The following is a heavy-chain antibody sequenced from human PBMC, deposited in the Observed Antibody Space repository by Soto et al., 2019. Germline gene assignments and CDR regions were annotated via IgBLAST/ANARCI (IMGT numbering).Heavy chain of an antibody. Sequence: PSETLSLTCTVSGGSVLNGGHYWTWIRQHPGKGLEWIGKVFYSGSTHYNPALKSRLIISVDTSKNQFSLNLSSVTAADTAIYYCARDNYGGTLDYWGQGTLVTVSS. D-gene: IGHD2-21*01. J-gene: IGHJ4*02. V-gene: IGHV4-31*03. CDR1: GGSVLNGGHY. CDR3: ARDNYGGTLDY. CDR2: VFYSGST.